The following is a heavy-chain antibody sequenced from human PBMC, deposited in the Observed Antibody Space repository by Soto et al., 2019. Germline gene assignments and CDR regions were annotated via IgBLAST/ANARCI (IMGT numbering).Heavy chain of an antibody. D-gene: IGHD3-3*01. J-gene: IGHJ4*02. CDR1: GFTFSSYA. Sequence: TGGSLRLSCAASGFTFSSYAMSWVRQAPGKGLEWVSAISGSGGSTYYADSVKGRFTISRDNSKNTLYLQMNSLRAEDTAVYYCAKDLSWYDFWSGYSNWGQGTLVTVSS. V-gene: IGHV3-23*01. CDR2: ISGSGGST. CDR3: AKDLSWYDFWSGYSN.